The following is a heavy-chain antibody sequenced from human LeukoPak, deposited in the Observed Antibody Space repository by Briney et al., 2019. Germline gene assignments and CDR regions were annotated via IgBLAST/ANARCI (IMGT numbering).Heavy chain of an antibody. CDR3: ARDGGSSVLMVYAPFDY. CDR1: GFTFSSYC. J-gene: IGHJ4*02. CDR2: IKQDGSEK. Sequence: GGSLRLSCAASGFTFSSYCMSWVRQAPGKGLEWVANIKQDGSEKYYVDSVKGRFTISRDNAKNSLYLQMNSLRAEDTAVYYCARDGGSSVLMVYAPFDYWGQGTLVTVSS. V-gene: IGHV3-7*03. D-gene: IGHD2-8*01.